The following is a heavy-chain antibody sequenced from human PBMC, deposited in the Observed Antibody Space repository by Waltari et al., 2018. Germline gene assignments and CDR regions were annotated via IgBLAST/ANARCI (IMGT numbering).Heavy chain of an antibody. D-gene: IGHD2-2*01. CDR1: GFTFSSYW. CDR2: IKPDGSET. CDR3: AREKFVVPANSWFDP. Sequence: EVQLVESGGGLVQPGRSLRLSCSASGFTFSSYWMTWVRQAPGKGLEWVANIKPDGSETNYVDSVEGRFTITRDNAKNSLYLKMNSLRAEDSAVYYCAREKFVVPANSWFDPWGQGTLVTVSS. V-gene: IGHV3-7*01. J-gene: IGHJ5*02.